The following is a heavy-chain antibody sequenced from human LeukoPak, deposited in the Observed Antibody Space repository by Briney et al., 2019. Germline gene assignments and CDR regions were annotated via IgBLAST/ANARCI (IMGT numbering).Heavy chain of an antibody. J-gene: IGHJ6*03. Sequence: GGSLRPSCAASGFTFSSYWMSWVRQAPGKGLVWVSRINSDGSSTSYADSVKGRFTISRDNAKNTLYLQMNSLRAEDTAVYCCARAGYYDSSGYLSRLAPPNYYYYMDVWGKGTTVTVSS. CDR3: ARAGYYDSSGYLSRLAPPNYYYYMDV. D-gene: IGHD3-22*01. CDR2: INSDGSST. V-gene: IGHV3-74*01. CDR1: GFTFSSYW.